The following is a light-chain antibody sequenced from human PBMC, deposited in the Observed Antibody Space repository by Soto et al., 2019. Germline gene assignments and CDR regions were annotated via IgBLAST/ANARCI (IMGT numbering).Light chain of an antibody. CDR1: SSDVGGYNY. J-gene: IGLJ1*01. Sequence: QSVLTQPASVSGSPGQSITISCTGTSSDVGGYNYVSWYQQYPGKAPKVMIYDVSNRPSGVSNRFSGSKSGNTASLTISGLQAEDEADYYCSSYRSSSTYVFGTGTKLTVL. V-gene: IGLV2-14*03. CDR2: DVS. CDR3: SSYRSSSTYV.